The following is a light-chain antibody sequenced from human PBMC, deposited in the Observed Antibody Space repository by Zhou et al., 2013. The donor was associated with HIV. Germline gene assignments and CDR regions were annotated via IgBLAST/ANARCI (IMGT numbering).Light chain of an antibody. Sequence: EIVLTQSPATLSLSPGESATLSCRASQSVSRYLAWYQKKPGQSPRLLIYEASNRATGIPTRFSGSGSGTDFTLTISSLEPEDSAVYYCQQRTNWLTFGGGTKVEI. V-gene: IGKV3-11*01. CDR3: QQRTNWLT. CDR1: QSVSRY. J-gene: IGKJ4*01. CDR2: EAS.